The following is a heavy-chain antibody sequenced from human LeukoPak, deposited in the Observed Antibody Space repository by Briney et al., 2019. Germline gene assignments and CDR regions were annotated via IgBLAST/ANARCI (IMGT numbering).Heavy chain of an antibody. V-gene: IGHV4-39*01. Sequence: RASETLSLTCTVSGGSISSSSYYWGWIRQPPGKGLEWIGSIYYSGSTYYNPSLKSRVTISVDTSKNQFSLKLSSVTAADTAVYYCARIGPDTAIFGVVIIEQKQYYFDYWGQGTLVTVSS. CDR2: IYYSGST. CDR1: GGSISSSSYY. D-gene: IGHD3-3*01. CDR3: ARIGPDTAIFGVVIIEQKQYYFDY. J-gene: IGHJ4*02.